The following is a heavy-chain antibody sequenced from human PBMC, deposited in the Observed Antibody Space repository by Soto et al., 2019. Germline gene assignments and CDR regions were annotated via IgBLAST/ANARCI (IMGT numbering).Heavy chain of an antibody. D-gene: IGHD2-15*01. Sequence: GASVKVSCKASGYTFTSHGISWVRQAPGQGLEWMAWISADNGNTNYAQKFQGRVTMTTDTSTSTAYMELRSLRSDDTAVYYCARDHVYCSGDSCYVSDYWGQVILVTFS. J-gene: IGHJ4*02. V-gene: IGHV1-18*01. CDR2: ISADNGNT. CDR1: GYTFTSHG. CDR3: ARDHVYCSGDSCYVSDY.